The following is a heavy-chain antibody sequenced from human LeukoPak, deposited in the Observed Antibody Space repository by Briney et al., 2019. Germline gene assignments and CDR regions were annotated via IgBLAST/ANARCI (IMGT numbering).Heavy chain of an antibody. V-gene: IGHV3-74*01. CDR1: GFTFSSYW. D-gene: IGHD2-2*02. CDR2: INSDGSST. CDR3: ARSMVTIPIPGGY. Sequence: GGSLRLSCAASGFTFSSYWMHWVRQAPGKGLVWVSRINSDGSSTSYGDSVKGRFTISRDNAKNTLYLQMNSLRAEDTAVYYCARSMVTIPIPGGYWGQGTLVTASS. J-gene: IGHJ4*02.